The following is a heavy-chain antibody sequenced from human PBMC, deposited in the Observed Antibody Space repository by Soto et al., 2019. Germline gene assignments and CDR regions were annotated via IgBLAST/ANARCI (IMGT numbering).Heavy chain of an antibody. CDR3: ARTPKKDCTNGVCHGDFDY. V-gene: IGHV3-30-3*01. CDR1: GFTFSSYA. D-gene: IGHD2-8*01. CDR2: ISYDGSNK. J-gene: IGHJ4*02. Sequence: GGSLRLSCAASGFTFSSYAMHWVRQAPGKGLEWVAVISYDGSNKYYADSVKGRFTISRDNSKNTLYLQMNSLRAEDTAVYYCARTPKKDCTNGVCHGDFDYWGQGTLVTVSS.